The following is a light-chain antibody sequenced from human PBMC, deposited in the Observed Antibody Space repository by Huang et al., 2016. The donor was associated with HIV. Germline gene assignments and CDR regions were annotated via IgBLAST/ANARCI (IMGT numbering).Light chain of an antibody. CDR1: HSVSSN. CDR2: GAS. V-gene: IGKV3-15*01. CDR3: QQYNNWPWT. J-gene: IGKJ1*01. Sequence: EIVMTQSPATLSVSPGESATLTCRASHSVSSNLAWYQQKPGQAPRLLIYGASTRATGIPARCSGSGSGTEFTLTISSLQSEDFAVYYCQQYNNWPWTFGQGTKVEIK.